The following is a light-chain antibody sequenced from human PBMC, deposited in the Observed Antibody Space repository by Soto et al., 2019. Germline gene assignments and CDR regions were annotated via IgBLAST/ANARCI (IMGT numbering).Light chain of an antibody. CDR2: GAS. CDR1: QSVSSSY. V-gene: IGKV3-20*01. Sequence: EIVLTQSPGTLSLSPGERATLSCRASQSVSSSYLAWYQQKPGQAPRLLIYGASSRATGIPDRFSGSGSGTDFTLPISRLEPEDFAVYYCQQYGSPRTFGQGTKVEIK. J-gene: IGKJ1*01. CDR3: QQYGSPRT.